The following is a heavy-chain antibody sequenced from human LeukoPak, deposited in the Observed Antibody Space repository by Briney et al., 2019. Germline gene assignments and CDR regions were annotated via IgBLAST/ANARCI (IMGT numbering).Heavy chain of an antibody. Sequence: SDTLSLTCAVSGYSISSSNWWGWIRQPPGKGLEWIGYIYYSGSTYYNPSLKSRVTMSVDTSKNQFSRKLSSVTAVDTAVYYCALVVITRRSAEYLQHWGQGTLVTVSS. CDR1: GYSISSSNW. J-gene: IGHJ1*01. V-gene: IGHV4-28*01. CDR3: ALVVITRRSAEYLQH. D-gene: IGHD3-22*01. CDR2: IYYSGST.